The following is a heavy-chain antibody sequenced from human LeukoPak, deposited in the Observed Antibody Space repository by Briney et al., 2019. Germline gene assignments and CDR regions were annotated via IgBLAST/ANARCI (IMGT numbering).Heavy chain of an antibody. Sequence: ASVKVSCKASGYTFTSYGISWVRQAPGQGREGMGWISAYNGNTNNAQKLQGRVTMTTDTSTSTAYMELRSLRSDDTAVYYCARSGDSYGTGDYWGQGTLVTVSS. D-gene: IGHD5-18*01. CDR1: GYTFTSYG. J-gene: IGHJ4*02. V-gene: IGHV1-18*04. CDR3: ARSGDSYGTGDY. CDR2: ISAYNGNT.